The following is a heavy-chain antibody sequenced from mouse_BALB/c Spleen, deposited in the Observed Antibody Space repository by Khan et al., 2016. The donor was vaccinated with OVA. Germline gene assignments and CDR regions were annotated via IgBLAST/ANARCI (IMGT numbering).Heavy chain of an antibody. J-gene: IGHJ2*01. CDR1: GYTFTNYT. CDR2: INPSSGYT. Sequence: QVQLQQSGAELARPGASVKMSCKASGYTFTNYTIHWVKQRPGQGLEWIGYINPSSGYTNYNQNYNDKATLTTDRSSSTAYMQLSWLTSADSAVYYCVRIPIPPYHFDYWGQGTTLTVSS. V-gene: IGHV1-4*01. CDR3: VRIPIPPYHFDY.